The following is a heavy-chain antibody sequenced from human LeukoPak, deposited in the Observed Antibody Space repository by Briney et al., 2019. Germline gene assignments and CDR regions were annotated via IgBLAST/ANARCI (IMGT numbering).Heavy chain of an antibody. J-gene: IGHJ3*02. Sequence: ASVRVSSKPSRYNFPSHYMRQVRQAPGQGLEWMGIINPSGGSTSYAQKFQGRVTMTSDTSTSTVYIELSSLSGDDPAVYYCARSSSRRARTAFDIWGQGTMVTVSS. D-gene: IGHD1-14*01. CDR3: ARSSSRRARTAFDI. V-gene: IGHV1-46*03. CDR1: RYNFPSHY. CDR2: INPSGGST.